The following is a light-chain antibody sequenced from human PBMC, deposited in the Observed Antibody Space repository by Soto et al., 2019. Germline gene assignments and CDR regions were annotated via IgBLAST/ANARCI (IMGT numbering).Light chain of an antibody. CDR1: SSDVGGYNY. CDR3: SSDPSSSTS. J-gene: IGLJ1*01. CDR2: DVS. V-gene: IGLV2-14*01. Sequence: QSALTQPASVSGSPGQSITISCTGTSSDVGGYNYVSWYQQHPGKAPKLMIYDVSNRPSGVSNRFSGSKSGNTASLTISGLQAEDEADYYCSSDPSSSTSFGTGTKVTVL.